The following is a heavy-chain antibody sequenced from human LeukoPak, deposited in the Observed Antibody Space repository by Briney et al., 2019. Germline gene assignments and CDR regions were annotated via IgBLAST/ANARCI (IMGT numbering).Heavy chain of an antibody. CDR1: GGSVRDNY. Sequence: SETVSLTCAVYGGSVRDNYWSWIRQPPGKGLEWIGEIHHSGSTKYNPSLKSRVTISLDTSKNQFSLKLNSMTAADTAVYYCAGHVSAAAGGRWGQGTLVTVSS. V-gene: IGHV4-34*01. CDR2: IHHSGST. J-gene: IGHJ4*02. D-gene: IGHD6-13*01. CDR3: AGHVSAAAGGR.